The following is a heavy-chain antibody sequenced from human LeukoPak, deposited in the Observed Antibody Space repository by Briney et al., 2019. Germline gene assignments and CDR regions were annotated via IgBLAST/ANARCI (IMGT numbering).Heavy chain of an antibody. Sequence: SETLSLTCTVSGGSISSSSYYWGWIRQPPGKGLEWIGSIYYSGSTYYNPSLKSRVTISVDTSKNQFSLKLSSVTAADTAVYYCARGNYGSGSYYRAFDIWGQGTMVTVSS. CDR1: GGSISSSSYY. V-gene: IGHV4-39*07. CDR3: ARGNYGSGSYYRAFDI. J-gene: IGHJ3*02. D-gene: IGHD3-10*01. CDR2: IYYSGST.